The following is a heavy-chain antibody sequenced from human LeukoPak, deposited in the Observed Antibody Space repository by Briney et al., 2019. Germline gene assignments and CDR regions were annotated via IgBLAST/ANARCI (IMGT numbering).Heavy chain of an antibody. CDR3: VTDIRSGWRNY. D-gene: IGHD6-19*01. CDR2: FDPEDGEP. V-gene: IGHV1-24*01. Sequence: VSVKVSCKVSGYTLTESSMHWVRQAPGNGLEWMGGFDPEDGEPIYAQKIQGRVTMTEDTSVHTAYMELRSLRSEDTAVYYCVTDIRSGWRNYWGQGTLITVSS. CDR1: GYTLTESS. J-gene: IGHJ4*02.